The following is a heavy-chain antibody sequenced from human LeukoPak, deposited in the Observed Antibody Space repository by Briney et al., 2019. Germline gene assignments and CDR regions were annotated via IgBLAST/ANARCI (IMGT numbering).Heavy chain of an antibody. D-gene: IGHD6-13*01. Sequence: SDTLTLTCAVSVYPINRGYYWGWIRQPPGKGVEWNGSIYRSVNTYYNPSLKRRVAISVDTSKYQFSLKSSSVTAAGTAVYYCARVRRAAAGYYLAYWGRGSLVTVSS. CDR3: ARVRRAAAGYYLAY. J-gene: IGHJ4*02. CDR1: VYPINRGYY. V-gene: IGHV4-38-2*01. CDR2: IYRSVNT.